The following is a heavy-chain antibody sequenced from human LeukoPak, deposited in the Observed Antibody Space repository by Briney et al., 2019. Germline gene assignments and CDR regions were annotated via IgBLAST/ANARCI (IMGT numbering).Heavy chain of an antibody. V-gene: IGHV3-30*18. Sequence: GSLRLSCAASGFTFSSYAMSWVRQAPGKGLEWVAVISYDGSNKYYADSVKGRFTISRDNSKNTLYLQMNSLRAEDTAVYYCAKDSEYYYDSRGDYWGQGTLVTVSS. D-gene: IGHD3-22*01. J-gene: IGHJ4*02. CDR2: ISYDGSNK. CDR1: GFTFSSYA. CDR3: AKDSEYYYDSRGDY.